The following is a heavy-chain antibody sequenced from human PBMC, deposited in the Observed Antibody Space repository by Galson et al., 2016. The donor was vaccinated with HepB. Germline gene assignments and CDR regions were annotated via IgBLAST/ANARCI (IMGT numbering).Heavy chain of an antibody. CDR2: MYASGAT. CDR1: GDSINRGSYH. J-gene: IGHJ4*02. D-gene: IGHD6-13*01. CDR3: AGCLRSSWYTFDY. V-gene: IGHV4-61*02. Sequence: TLSLTCTVSGDSINRGSYHWGWIRQPAGKALQWIGRMYASGATDYNPSLKSRVAISVDTSKNQFSLRLTSVTAADTAVYYCAGCLRSSWYTFDYWGQGALVTVSS.